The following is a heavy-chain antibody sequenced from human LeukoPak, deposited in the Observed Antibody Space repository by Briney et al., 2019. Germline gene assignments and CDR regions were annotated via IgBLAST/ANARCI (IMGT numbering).Heavy chain of an antibody. D-gene: IGHD6-19*01. Sequence: PGGSLRLSCAATGFTFSTYSMNWVRQAPGKGLEWVSYISSSSSSSSTIYYADSVKGRFTISRDNAKNSLYLQMNSLRAEDTAVYYCARWCGSGWYDYWGQGTLVTVSS. J-gene: IGHJ4*02. CDR1: GFTFSTYS. CDR3: ARWCGSGWYDY. V-gene: IGHV3-48*01. CDR2: ISSSSSSSSTI.